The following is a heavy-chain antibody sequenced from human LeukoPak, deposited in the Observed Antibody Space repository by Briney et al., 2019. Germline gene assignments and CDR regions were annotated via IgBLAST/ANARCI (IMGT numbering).Heavy chain of an antibody. CDR1: GGSISSYY. J-gene: IGHJ6*03. D-gene: IGHD4-17*01. CDR2: IYYSGST. CDR3: ARAGDYNDYYYYYYMDV. Sequence: PSETLSLTCTVPGGSISSYYWSWIRQPPGKGLEWIGYIYYSGSTNYNPSLKSRDTISVDTSKNQFSLKLSSVTAADTAVYYCARAGDYNDYYYYYYMDVWGKGTTVTVSS. V-gene: IGHV4-59*01.